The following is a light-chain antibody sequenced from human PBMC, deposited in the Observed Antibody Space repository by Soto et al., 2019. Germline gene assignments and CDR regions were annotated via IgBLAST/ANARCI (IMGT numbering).Light chain of an antibody. CDR3: QQYNSYPWT. V-gene: IGKV3D-15*01. Sequence: EVVLTQSPATLSVSPGERATLSCRASQSVSTNLAWYQQRPGQAPRLLIYDASKRATGIPARFSGSGSGTDFTLTISSLEPEDFATYYCQQYNSYPWTFGQGTKVDIK. CDR2: DAS. CDR1: QSVSTN. J-gene: IGKJ1*01.